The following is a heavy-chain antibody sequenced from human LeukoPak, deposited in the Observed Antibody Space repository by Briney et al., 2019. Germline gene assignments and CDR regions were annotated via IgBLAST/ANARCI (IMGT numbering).Heavy chain of an antibody. J-gene: IGHJ4*02. D-gene: IGHD4-17*01. CDR2: IIPILGIA. V-gene: IGHV1-69*04. CDR1: GGTFSSYA. Sequence: GSSVKVSCKASGGTFSSYAISWVRQAPGQGLEWMGRIIPILGIANYAQKFQGRVTITADKSTSTAYMELSSLRSEDTAVYYCARGPSTTAQDDWGQGTLVTVSS. CDR3: ARGPSTTAQDD.